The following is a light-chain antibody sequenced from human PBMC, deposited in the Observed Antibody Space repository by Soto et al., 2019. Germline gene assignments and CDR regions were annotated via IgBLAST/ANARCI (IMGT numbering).Light chain of an antibody. CDR2: WAS. J-gene: IGKJ1*01. Sequence: DIVMTQSPDSLAVSLGERATINCKSSQSILYSADNKNYLAWYQQKPGQPPKLLIYWASTRESGVPDRFSGSGSGTDFTLTIRSLQAEDVAVYYCQQYYSTPWTFGQGTNVEIK. CDR3: QQYYSTPWT. V-gene: IGKV4-1*01. CDR1: QSILYSADNKNY.